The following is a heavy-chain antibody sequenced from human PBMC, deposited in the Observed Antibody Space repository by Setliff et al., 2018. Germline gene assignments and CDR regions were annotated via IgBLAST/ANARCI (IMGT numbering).Heavy chain of an antibody. CDR2: ISPGNGNT. CDR3: ARIGFGYYSTSGAWYFDN. CDR1: GYSFTSYT. Sequence: ASVKVSCKASGYSFTSYTIHWARQAPGQGLEWMGWISPGNGNTAYSQKIQDRVTITRDASASTAYMELSSLRSEDTAVYYCARIGFGYYSTSGAWYFDNWGQGTLVTVSS. V-gene: IGHV1-3*01. J-gene: IGHJ4*02. D-gene: IGHD2-8*01.